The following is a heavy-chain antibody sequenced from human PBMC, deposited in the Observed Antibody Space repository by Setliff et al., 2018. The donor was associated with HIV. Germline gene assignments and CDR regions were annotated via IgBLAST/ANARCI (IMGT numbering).Heavy chain of an antibody. D-gene: IGHD2-21*01. V-gene: IGHV4-59*08. CDR2: IYYSGST. CDR3: ARLFIPNYFDT. CDR1: GDPVPH. Sequence: SQTLSLTCAPFGDPVPHQESLRDPPGKGLEWIGYIYYSGSTNYNPSLKSRVTISIDTSTNQFSLKLSSVTAADTAVYYCARLFIPNYFDTWGHGTLVTVSS. J-gene: IGHJ5*01.